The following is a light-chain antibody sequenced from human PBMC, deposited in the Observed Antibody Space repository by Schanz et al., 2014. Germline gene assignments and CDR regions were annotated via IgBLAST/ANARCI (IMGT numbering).Light chain of an antibody. CDR2: GAS. Sequence: EVVLTQSPGTLSLSPGERATLSCGASQSISSSYFAWYQQKPGQAPRLLIFGASSRATGIPDRFSASGSGTDFTLTINRLEAEDFAVYYCQQYGSSPWTFGQGTKVEIK. J-gene: IGKJ1*01. V-gene: IGKV3-20*01. CDR3: QQYGSSPWT. CDR1: QSISSSY.